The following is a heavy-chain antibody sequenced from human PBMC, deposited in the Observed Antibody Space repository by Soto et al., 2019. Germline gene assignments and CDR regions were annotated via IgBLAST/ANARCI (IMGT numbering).Heavy chain of an antibody. D-gene: IGHD2-15*01. CDR2: IYNTAST. Sequence: QLQMQESGPGLVKPSETLSLTCTVSGGSVNSTNYNWGWIRQPPGEGLEWIGSIYNTASTYYNPSLKSRVTISVDTSRNQFSLNLNSVTAADTAIYYCGRVVIAATPHRDVDYWGQGTLVTVSS. CDR3: GRVVIAATPHRDVDY. CDR1: GGSVNSTNYN. V-gene: IGHV4-39*01. J-gene: IGHJ4*02.